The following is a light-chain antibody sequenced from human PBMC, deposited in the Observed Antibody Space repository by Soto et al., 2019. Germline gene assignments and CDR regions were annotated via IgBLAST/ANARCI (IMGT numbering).Light chain of an antibody. CDR2: DVT. CDR3: CSYAGSSWV. Sequence: QAVVTQPRSVSGSPGQSVAISCTGTSSDVGGHNDVSWYQQHPGKAPKLVIYDVTKRPSGVPDRFSGSKSGNTASLTISGLQAEDEADYYCCSYAGSSWVFGGGTKLTVL. V-gene: IGLV2-11*01. CDR1: SSDVGGHND. J-gene: IGLJ3*02.